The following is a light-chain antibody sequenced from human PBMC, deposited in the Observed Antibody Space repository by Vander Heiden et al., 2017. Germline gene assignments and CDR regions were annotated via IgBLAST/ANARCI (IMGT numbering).Light chain of an antibody. CDR1: SSDGGAYNY. CDR3: SSHAGSSAV. V-gene: IGLV2-8*01. Sequence: QSALTQPRSAAGSQGQSVTNSCTGTSSDGGAYNYVSWYQQHPGKAPTLLIYDVTKRPSGVPDRFSGSKSGNTAFLTGSGLQAEDEADYYCSSHAGSSAVFGGGTTVTVL. J-gene: IGLJ3*02. CDR2: DVT.